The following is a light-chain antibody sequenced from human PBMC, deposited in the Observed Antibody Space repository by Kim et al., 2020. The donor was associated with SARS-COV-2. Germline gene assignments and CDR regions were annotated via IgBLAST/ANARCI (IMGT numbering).Light chain of an antibody. V-gene: IGKV1-5*03. J-gene: IGKJ4*01. CDR2: KAS. CDR1: ESVSIW. CDR3: QQYYTDST. Sequence: DIQMTQSPSTLSASVGDRVTITCRASESVSIWLAWYQQKPGKVPKLLIYKASSLQSGVPSRFSGSGSGTQFTLTIRSLQPGDFATYYCQQYYTDSTFGGGTKVDIK.